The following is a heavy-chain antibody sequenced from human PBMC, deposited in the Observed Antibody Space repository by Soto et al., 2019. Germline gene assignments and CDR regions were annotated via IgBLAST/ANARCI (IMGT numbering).Heavy chain of an antibody. D-gene: IGHD3-9*01. V-gene: IGHV3-64D*06. Sequence: GGSLRLSCSASGFTFSSYAMHWVRRAPGKGLEYVSAISSNGGSTYYADSVKGRFTISRDNSKNTLYLQMSSLRAEDTAVYYCVKDVSILTGYSMGSDYWGQGTLVTVSS. J-gene: IGHJ4*02. CDR1: GFTFSSYA. CDR3: VKDVSILTGYSMGSDY. CDR2: ISSNGGST.